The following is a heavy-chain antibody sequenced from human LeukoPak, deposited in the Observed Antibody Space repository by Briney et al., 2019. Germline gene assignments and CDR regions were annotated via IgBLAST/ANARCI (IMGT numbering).Heavy chain of an antibody. CDR2: ISVHSDII. V-gene: IGHV3-48*02. Sequence: GGSLRLSCEVSGFTFTSHSMSWVRQAPGKGLEWVSYISVHSDIIHYVDSVKGRFTISRDNAKNSLYLGMNRLRDEDTAVYYCARDFDWSFDYWGQGTLVTVSS. CDR3: ARDFDWSFDY. CDR1: GFTFTSHS. D-gene: IGHD1-1*01. J-gene: IGHJ4*02.